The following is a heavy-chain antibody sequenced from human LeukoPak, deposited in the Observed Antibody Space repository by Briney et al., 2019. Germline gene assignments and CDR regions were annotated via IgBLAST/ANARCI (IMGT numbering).Heavy chain of an antibody. CDR2: IIPIFGTA. CDR3: ATGGWGLWFGAFDY. D-gene: IGHD3-10*01. J-gene: IGHJ4*02. V-gene: IGHV1-69*06. CDR1: GGTFSSYA. Sequence: SVKVSCKASGGTFSSYAISWVRQAPGQGLEWMGGIIPIFGTANYAQKFQGRVTMTEDTSTDTAYMELSSLRSEDTAVYYCATGGWGLWFGAFDYWGQGTLVTVSS.